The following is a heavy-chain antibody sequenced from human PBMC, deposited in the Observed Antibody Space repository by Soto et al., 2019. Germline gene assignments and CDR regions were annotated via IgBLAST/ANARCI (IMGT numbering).Heavy chain of an antibody. V-gene: IGHV1-18*01. CDR1: GYTFTSYV. Sequence: GASVKVSCKASGYTFTSYVIRWVRQAPGQGLEWMGWISAYNGNTNYAQKPQGRVTMTTDTSTSTAYMELRSLRSDDTAVYYCAREVDGAAVHNYYYYYYMXVWGKGTTVXVSS. D-gene: IGHD6-13*01. CDR2: ISAYNGNT. J-gene: IGHJ6*03. CDR3: AREVDGAAVHNYYYYYYMXV.